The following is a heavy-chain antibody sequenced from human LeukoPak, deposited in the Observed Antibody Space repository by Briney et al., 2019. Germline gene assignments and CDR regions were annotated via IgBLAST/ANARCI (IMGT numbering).Heavy chain of an antibody. CDR3: ARAGYGYGDYYYYYYMDV. CDR1: GGSTSSYY. V-gene: IGHV4-59*01. D-gene: IGHD4-17*01. J-gene: IGHJ6*03. CDR2: IYYSGST. Sequence: PSETLSLTCTVSGGSTSSYYWSWIRQPPGKGLEWIGYIYYSGSTNYNPSLKSRVTISVDTSKNQFSLKLSSVTAADTAVYYCARAGYGYGDYYYYYYMDVWGKGTTVTVSS.